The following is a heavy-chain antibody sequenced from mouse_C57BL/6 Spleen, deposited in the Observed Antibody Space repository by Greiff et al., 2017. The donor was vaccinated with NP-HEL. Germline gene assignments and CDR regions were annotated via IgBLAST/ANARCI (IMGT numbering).Heavy chain of an antibody. CDR1: GFTFSDYG. J-gene: IGHJ3*01. D-gene: IGHD4-1*01. Sequence: EVMLVESGGGLVKPGGSLKLSCAASGFTFSDYGMHWVRQAPEKGLEWVAYISSGSSTIYYADTVKGRFTISRDNAKNTLFLQMTSLRSEDTAMYYCARDELGLFAYWGQGTLVTVSA. V-gene: IGHV5-17*01. CDR3: ARDELGLFAY. CDR2: ISSGSSTI.